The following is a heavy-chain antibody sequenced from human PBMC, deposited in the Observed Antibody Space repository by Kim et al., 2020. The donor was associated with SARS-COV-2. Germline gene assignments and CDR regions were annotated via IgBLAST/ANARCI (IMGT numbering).Heavy chain of an antibody. V-gene: IGHV3-23*01. D-gene: IGHD5-18*01. Sequence: GGSLRLSCTASGFMFSNFAMSWVRQAPGKGLEWVSAINRYGDSTYYADSVKGRFTISRDNSNNTLSLQLNSLTVEDTAVYYCSNREGYSYADYWGQGILV. CDR3: SNREGYSYADY. CDR1: GFMFSNFA. J-gene: IGHJ4*02. CDR2: INRYGDST.